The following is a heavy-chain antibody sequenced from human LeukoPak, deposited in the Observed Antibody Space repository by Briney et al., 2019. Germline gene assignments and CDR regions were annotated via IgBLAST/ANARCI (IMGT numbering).Heavy chain of an antibody. Sequence: PGGSLRLSCAASGFTFSSYAMSWVRQAPGKGLEWVAVISYDGSNKYYADSVKGRFTISRDNSKNTLYLQMNSLRAEDTAVYYCAKDPWGCSGGSCYSYYYYYYMDVWGKGTTVTVSS. J-gene: IGHJ6*03. CDR1: GFTFSSYA. CDR3: AKDPWGCSGGSCYSYYYYYYMDV. V-gene: IGHV3-30*18. CDR2: ISYDGSNK. D-gene: IGHD2-15*01.